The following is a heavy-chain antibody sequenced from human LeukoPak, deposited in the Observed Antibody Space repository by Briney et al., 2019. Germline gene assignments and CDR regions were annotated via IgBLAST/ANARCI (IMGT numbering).Heavy chain of an antibody. CDR3: ARDRGYSSSWYVFDY. CDR1: GYTFTGYY. D-gene: IGHD6-13*01. J-gene: IGHJ4*02. CDR2: INPNSGGT. V-gene: IGHV1-2*02. Sequence: ASVKVSCKASGYTFTGYYMHWVRQAPGQGLEWMGWINPNSGGTNYAQKFQGRVTMTRDTSISTAYMELSRLRSDDTAVYYCARDRGYSSSWYVFDYWGQGSLVTVSS.